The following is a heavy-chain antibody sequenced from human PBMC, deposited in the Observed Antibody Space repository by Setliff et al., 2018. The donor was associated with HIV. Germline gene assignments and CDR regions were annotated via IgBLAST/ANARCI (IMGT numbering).Heavy chain of an antibody. CDR3: TGDYNSGSNRSDY. D-gene: IGHD3-10*01. CDR2: IYPIGSPDFPSGNT. V-gene: IGHV4-4*08. CDR1: GGSISNYY. J-gene: IGHJ4*02. Sequence: PSETLSLTCTVSGGSISNYYWSWIRQPPGKGLEWIGYIYPIGSPDFPSGNTVYNPSFRSRVTLSLDTSKNQFSLKLTSVTAADAAVYYCTGDYNSGSNRSDYWGQGTPVTVSS.